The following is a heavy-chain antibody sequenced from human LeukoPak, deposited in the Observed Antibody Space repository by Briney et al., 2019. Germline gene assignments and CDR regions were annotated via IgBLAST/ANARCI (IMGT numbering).Heavy chain of an antibody. V-gene: IGHV3-30*03. CDR2: VSYDGSDK. Sequence: GGSLRLSCEASGFTFSSYGIHWVRQAPDKGLEWVAVVSYDGSDKYYADSVKGRFTISRDNSKNTLYLQMNSLRAEDTAVYYCAREIYDFWSGYRSGFDYWGQGILVTVSS. J-gene: IGHJ4*02. CDR3: AREIYDFWSGYRSGFDY. CDR1: GFTFSSYG. D-gene: IGHD3-3*01.